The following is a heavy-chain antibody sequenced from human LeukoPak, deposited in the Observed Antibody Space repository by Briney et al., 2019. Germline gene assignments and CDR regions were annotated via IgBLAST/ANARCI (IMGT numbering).Heavy chain of an antibody. V-gene: IGHV1-2*02. D-gene: IGHD3-9*01. Sequence: RASVKVSCKCSGYTFTGYYMHWVRQAPGQGLEWLGWINPNSGGTNYAQKFQGRVTMARDTSISTTYMELSRLRSEDTAVYYCASIRYLVFHGNCFDTWGQGTLVTVSS. CDR1: GYTFTGYY. CDR2: INPNSGGT. J-gene: IGHJ5*01. CDR3: ASIRYLVFHGNCFDT.